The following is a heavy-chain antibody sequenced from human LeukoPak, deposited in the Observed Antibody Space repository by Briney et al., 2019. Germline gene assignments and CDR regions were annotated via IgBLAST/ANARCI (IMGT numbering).Heavy chain of an antibody. V-gene: IGHV3-23*01. Sequence: PGGSLRLSCAASGFTFSSYAMSWVRQAPGKGLEWVSAISASGGSTYYADSVKGRFTISRDNSKNTLYLQMNSLRAEDTAVYYCAKGSDYYDSSGYGPFDYWGQGTLVTVSS. CDR1: GFTFSSYA. D-gene: IGHD3-22*01. CDR3: AKGSDYYDSSGYGPFDY. J-gene: IGHJ4*02. CDR2: ISASGGST.